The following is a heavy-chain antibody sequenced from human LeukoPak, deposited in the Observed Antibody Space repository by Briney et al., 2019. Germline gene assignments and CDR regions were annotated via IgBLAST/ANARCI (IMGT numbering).Heavy chain of an antibody. CDR1: GYTFTTYD. V-gene: IGHV1-8*03. CDR2: INTNSGNT. D-gene: IGHD3-10*01. J-gene: IGHJ3*02. CDR3: ARRSGSGRHPFHI. Sequence: ASVKVSCKASGYTFTTYDINWVRQAPGQGREWMGYINTNSGNTGYARKFQGRVTITSTTSITTAYMELRSLRYDDTAVYYCARRSGSGRHPFHIWGQGTLVTVSS.